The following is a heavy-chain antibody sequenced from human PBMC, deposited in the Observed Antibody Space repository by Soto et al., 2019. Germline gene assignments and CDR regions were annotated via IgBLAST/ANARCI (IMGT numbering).Heavy chain of an antibody. Sequence: EVQLLESGGGLVQPGGSLRLSCAASGFTFSSYTMNWVRQAPGKGLEWVSTISGSGGRTYYADSVKGRFTISRDDSKNTLYLQMNSLRVADTAVYYCAKNGSPWGQGTLVTVSS. J-gene: IGHJ5*02. V-gene: IGHV3-23*01. CDR2: ISGSGGRT. CDR1: GFTFSSYT. D-gene: IGHD2-2*03. CDR3: AKNGSP.